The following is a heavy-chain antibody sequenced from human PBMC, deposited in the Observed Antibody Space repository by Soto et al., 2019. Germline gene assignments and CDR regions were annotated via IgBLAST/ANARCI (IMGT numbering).Heavy chain of an antibody. CDR1: GFTFSSYG. J-gene: IGHJ4*02. Sequence: QVQLVESGGGVVQPGRSLRLSCAASGFTFSSYGMHWVRQAPGKGLEWVAVISYDGSNKYYADSVKGRFTISRDNSKNTLYLQMNSLRAEDTAVYYCAKDQEGFIVATGVDYWGQGTLVTVSS. D-gene: IGHD5-12*01. CDR2: ISYDGSNK. CDR3: AKDQEGFIVATGVDY. V-gene: IGHV3-30*18.